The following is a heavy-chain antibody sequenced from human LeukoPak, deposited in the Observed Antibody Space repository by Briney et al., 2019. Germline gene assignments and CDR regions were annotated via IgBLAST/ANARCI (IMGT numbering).Heavy chain of an antibody. V-gene: IGHV3-74*01. D-gene: IGHD6-13*01. CDR3: VRAIAAARDY. CDR2: INMDGFSI. CDR1: GFTFSSYW. Sequence: GGSLRLSCAASGFTFSSYWMYWVRQAPGKGLVWVSRINMDGFSISYVDSVKGRFTISRDNAKNTLYLQMNSLRAEDTAVYYCVRAIAAARDYWGQGTLVTVSS. J-gene: IGHJ4*02.